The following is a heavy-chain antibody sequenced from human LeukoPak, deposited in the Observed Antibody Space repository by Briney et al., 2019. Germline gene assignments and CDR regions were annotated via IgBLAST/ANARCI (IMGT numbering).Heavy chain of an antibody. D-gene: IGHD2-2*01. CDR1: GYTFTSYG. J-gene: IGHJ4*02. V-gene: IGHV1-18*01. Sequence: GASVKVSCKAPGYTFTSYGISWVRQAPGQGLEWMGWISAYNGNADYAQKFQGRVTMTTDTSTSTAYMELRSLRSDDTAVYFCARVGAYCTSSSCFDYWGQGNLVTVSS. CDR2: ISAYNGNA. CDR3: ARVGAYCTSSSCFDY.